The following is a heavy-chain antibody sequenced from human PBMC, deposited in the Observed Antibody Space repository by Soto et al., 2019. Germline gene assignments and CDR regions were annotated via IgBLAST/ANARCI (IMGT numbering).Heavy chain of an antibody. D-gene: IGHD3-10*01. J-gene: IGHJ6*03. CDR2: IYYSGST. Sequence: SETLSVTCTVSGGSISSYYWSWIRQPPGKGLEWIGYIYYSGSTNYNPSLKSRVTISVDTSKNQFSLKLSSVTAADTAVYYCARGGTYGSGSYIYYYYYYHMDVWGKGTTVTVSS. CDR3: ARGGTYGSGSYIYYYYYYHMDV. CDR1: GGSISSYY. V-gene: IGHV4-59*01.